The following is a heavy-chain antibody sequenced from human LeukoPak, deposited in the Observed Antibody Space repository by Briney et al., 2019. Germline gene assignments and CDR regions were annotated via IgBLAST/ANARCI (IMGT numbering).Heavy chain of an antibody. J-gene: IGHJ3*02. Sequence: PSQTLSLTCTVSGGSISSGGYYWSWIRQHPGKGLEWIGYIYYTGTTNYNPSLKSRVTISVDTSKNQFSLRLRSVTAADTAVYYCARDGPVTDAFDIWGQGTMLTVSS. CDR3: ARDGPVTDAFDI. V-gene: IGHV4-31*03. CDR1: GGSISSGGYY. D-gene: IGHD2-21*02. CDR2: IYYTGTT.